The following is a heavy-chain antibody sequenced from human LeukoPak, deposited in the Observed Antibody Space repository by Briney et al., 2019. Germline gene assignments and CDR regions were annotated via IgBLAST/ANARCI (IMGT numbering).Heavy chain of an antibody. CDR2: INHSGST. CDR1: GGSFSGYY. Sequence: SETLSLTCAVYGGSFSGYYWSWIRQPPGKGLEWIGEINHSGSTNYNPSLKSRVTISVDTSKNQFSLKLSSVTAADTAVYYCATYWAGFDYWGQGTLVTVSS. V-gene: IGHV4-34*01. CDR3: ATYWAGFDY. D-gene: IGHD6-19*01. J-gene: IGHJ4*02.